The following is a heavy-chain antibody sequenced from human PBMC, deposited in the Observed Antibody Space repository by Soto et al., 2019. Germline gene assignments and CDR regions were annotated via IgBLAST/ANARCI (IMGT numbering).Heavy chain of an antibody. J-gene: IGHJ6*02. CDR3: ARQRGISSVAFYYYGLDV. D-gene: IGHD6-6*01. Sequence: GESLKISCRGSGYSFTNFWIAWVRQMPGKGLEWMGSIYPGDSGTRYSPSFQGQVTISADKSISTAYLQWSSLKASDTAMYYCARQRGISSVAFYYYGLDVWGQGTTVTVSS. CDR1: GYSFTNFW. V-gene: IGHV5-51*01. CDR2: IYPGDSGT.